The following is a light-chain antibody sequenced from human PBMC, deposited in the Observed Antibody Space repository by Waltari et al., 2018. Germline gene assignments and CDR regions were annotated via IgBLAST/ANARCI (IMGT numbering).Light chain of an antibody. CDR2: GAS. J-gene: IGKJ4*01. V-gene: IGKV3-20*01. CDR1: QTIIANY. CDR3: QQYGTSSALT. Sequence: EIVLTQSPGTLSLSPGESATLSCRASQTIIANYLAWYQHKPGQAPRLLIYGASNRATGIPDRFSGSGSGTDFTLTISRLEPEDYAVYHCQQYGTSSALTFGGGTKVEIK.